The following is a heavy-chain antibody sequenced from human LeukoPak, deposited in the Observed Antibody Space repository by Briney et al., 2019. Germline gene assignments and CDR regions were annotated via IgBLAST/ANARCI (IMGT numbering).Heavy chain of an antibody. Sequence: SVKVSCKASGGTFSSYAISWVRQAPGQGLEWMGGIIPIFGTANYAQKFQGRVTITADESTSTAYMELRSLRSDDTAVYYCARDSYYDFWSGYYYYMDVWGKGTTVTVSS. D-gene: IGHD3-3*01. CDR1: GGTFSSYA. J-gene: IGHJ6*03. CDR2: IIPIFGTA. CDR3: ARDSYYDFWSGYYYYMDV. V-gene: IGHV1-69*13.